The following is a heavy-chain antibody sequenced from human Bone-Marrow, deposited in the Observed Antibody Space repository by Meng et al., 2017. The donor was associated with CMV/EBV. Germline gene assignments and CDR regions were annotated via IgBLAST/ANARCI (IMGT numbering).Heavy chain of an antibody. CDR1: GYTFASYG. CDR2: ISAYNGNT. Sequence: ASVKVSCKASGYTFASYGITWVRQAPGQGLEWMGWISAYNGNTNYAQKLQGRVTMTTDTSTSTAYMELRSLRSDDTAVYYCASGGLFDENFDSWGQGTLVTVSS. J-gene: IGHJ4*02. D-gene: IGHD2-21*01. V-gene: IGHV1-18*01. CDR3: ASGGLFDENFDS.